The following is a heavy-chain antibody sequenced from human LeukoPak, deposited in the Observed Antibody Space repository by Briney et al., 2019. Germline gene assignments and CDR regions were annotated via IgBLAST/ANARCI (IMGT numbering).Heavy chain of an antibody. CDR1: GFTFSSYD. V-gene: IGHV3-30*02. J-gene: IGHJ3*02. CDR3: AKETPLDAFDI. CDR2: IRYDGGNS. Sequence: RGSLRLSCAASGFTFSSYDIHWVRQAPGRGLEWVAFIRYDGGNSFLADSVKGRFTISRDNSKNTLYLQMNSLRTEDTAVYYCAKETPLDAFDIWGLGTMVTVSS.